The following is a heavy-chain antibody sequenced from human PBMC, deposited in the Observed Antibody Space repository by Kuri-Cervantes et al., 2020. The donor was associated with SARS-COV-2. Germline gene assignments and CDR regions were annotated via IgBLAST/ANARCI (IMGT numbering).Heavy chain of an antibody. V-gene: IGHV1-69*06. CDR3: ANAGAAAIGGFDY. J-gene: IGHJ4*02. Sequence: SVQVSCKASGGTFSSYHISWVRQAPGQGLEGMGGIIPIFGTANYAQKFQGRVTITADKYTSTAYMELSSLRSEDTAVHYCANAGAAAIGGFDYWGQGTLVTVSS. D-gene: IGHD2-2*02. CDR1: GGTFSSYH. CDR2: IIPIFGTA.